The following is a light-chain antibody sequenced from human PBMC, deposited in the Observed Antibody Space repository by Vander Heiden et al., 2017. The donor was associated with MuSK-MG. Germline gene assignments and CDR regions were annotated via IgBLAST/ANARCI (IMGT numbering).Light chain of an antibody. Sequence: DPVTITCRASQSISSYLNWYQQKPGKAPKLLIYAASSLQSGVPSRFSGSGSGTDFTLTSSRLQPEDFATYYWQQSYSTDTFGHGTKVDIK. CDR3: QQSYSTDT. J-gene: IGKJ3*01. CDR2: AAS. V-gene: IGKV1-39*01. CDR1: QSISSY.